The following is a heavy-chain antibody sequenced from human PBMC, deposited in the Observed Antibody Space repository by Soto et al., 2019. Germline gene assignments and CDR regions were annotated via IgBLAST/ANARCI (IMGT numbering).Heavy chain of an antibody. CDR1: GFSFRSYA. D-gene: IGHD3-22*01. CDR3: ARTYYYDSPGYYRTFDY. Sequence: GGSLRLSCAASGFSFRSYAMHWVRQAPGKGLEWVAVIWYDGVNKYYADSVRGRFTISRDNVENTLYLQMNSLRVADTALYFCARTYYYDSPGYYRTFDYWGQGSLVTVSS. CDR2: IWYDGVNK. J-gene: IGHJ4*02. V-gene: IGHV3-33*08.